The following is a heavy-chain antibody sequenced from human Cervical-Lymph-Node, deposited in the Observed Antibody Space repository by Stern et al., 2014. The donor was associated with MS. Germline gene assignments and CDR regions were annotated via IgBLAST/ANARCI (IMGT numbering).Heavy chain of an antibody. V-gene: IGHV3-7*01. D-gene: IGHD1-1*01. CDR3: AREYNCDN. Sequence: VQLVESGGDLVQHGGSLRLSCAASGFTFSTYWMSWVRQAPGKGLEWVANIDQDGSETHYVDSLRGRFTISRDNAKNSLYLQMNSLRAEDTAVYYCAREYNCDNWGQGTLVTVSS. CDR1: GFTFSTYW. CDR2: IDQDGSET. J-gene: IGHJ4*02.